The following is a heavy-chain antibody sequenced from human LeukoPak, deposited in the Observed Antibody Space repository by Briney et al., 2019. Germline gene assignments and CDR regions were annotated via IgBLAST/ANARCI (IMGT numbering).Heavy chain of an antibody. CDR1: GYSFTSHY. CDR2: INPSGSST. Sequence: ASVTVSFKASGYSFTSHYMHWVRQAPGQGLEWVGLINPSGSSTLYAQKFQGRVTMTRDMSTTTDYVELSSLRSGDAAVYYCARDNSVGDIAWWFDPWGQGTLVTVSS. CDR3: ARDNSVGDIAWWFDP. V-gene: IGHV1-46*01. J-gene: IGHJ5*02. D-gene: IGHD3-16*02.